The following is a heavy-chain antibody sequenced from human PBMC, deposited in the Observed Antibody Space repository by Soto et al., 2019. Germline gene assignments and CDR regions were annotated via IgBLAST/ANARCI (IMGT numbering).Heavy chain of an antibody. D-gene: IGHD2-15*01. J-gene: IGHJ6*03. Sequence: GESLKISCKGSGYSFTSYWIGWVRQMPGKGLEWMGIIYPGDSDTRYSPSFQGQVTISADKSISTAYLQWSSLKASDTAMYYCARHVSQCSGGSCYSPHYYYYYMDVWGKGTTVTVSS. CDR2: IYPGDSDT. V-gene: IGHV5-51*01. CDR1: GYSFTSYW. CDR3: ARHVSQCSGGSCYSPHYYYYYMDV.